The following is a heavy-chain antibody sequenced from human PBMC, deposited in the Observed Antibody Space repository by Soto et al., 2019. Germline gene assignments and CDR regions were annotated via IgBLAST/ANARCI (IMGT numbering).Heavy chain of an antibody. CDR1: GYTFTSYG. V-gene: IGHV1-18*01. D-gene: IGHD3-10*01. J-gene: IGHJ4*02. CDR3: ARDTSMVRGVTFDY. CDR2: ISAYNGNT. Sequence: GASVKVSCKASGYTFTSYGISWVRQAPGQGLEWVGWISAYNGNTNYAQKLQGRVTMTTDTSPSTAYMELRSLRSDDTAVYYCARDTSMVRGVTFDYWGQGPLVTVSS.